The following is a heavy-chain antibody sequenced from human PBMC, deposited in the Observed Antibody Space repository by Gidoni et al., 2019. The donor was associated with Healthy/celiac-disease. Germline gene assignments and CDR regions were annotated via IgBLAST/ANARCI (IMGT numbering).Heavy chain of an antibody. CDR1: GVAISEAADA. CDR3: ARGPMVRGAPGGYYGMDV. J-gene: IGHJ6*02. D-gene: IGHD3-10*01. CDR2: IYHSGIP. Sequence: QLQLQESGSGMVKPSPTRALHCAVSGVAISEAADAWSSIRRPPGKGREWIGDIYHSGIPYYNPSLKSRVTISVDRSKNQFSLKLSSVTAADTAVYYCARGPMVRGAPGGYYGMDVWGQGTTVTVSS. V-gene: IGHV4-30-2*01.